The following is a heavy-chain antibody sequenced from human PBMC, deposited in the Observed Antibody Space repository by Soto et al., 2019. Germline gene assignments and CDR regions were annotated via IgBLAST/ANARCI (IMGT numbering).Heavy chain of an antibody. V-gene: IGHV1-18*01. J-gene: IGHJ6*02. Sequence: ASVKVSCKASGYTFTSYGISWGRQAPGQGLEWMGWISAYNGNTNYAQKLQGRVTMTTDTSTSTAYMELRSLRSDVTAVYYCARDFWSGYYMNYYYGMDVWGQGTTVTVSS. CDR2: ISAYNGNT. CDR3: ARDFWSGYYMNYYYGMDV. D-gene: IGHD3-3*01. CDR1: GYTFTSYG.